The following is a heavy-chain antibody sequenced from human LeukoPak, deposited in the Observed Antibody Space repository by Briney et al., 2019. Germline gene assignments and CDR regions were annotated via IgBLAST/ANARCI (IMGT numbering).Heavy chain of an antibody. Sequence: KASETLSLTCAVSGYSISSGYYWGWIRQPPGKGLEWIGSIYHSGSTYYNPSLKSRVTISVDTSKNQFSLKLSSVTAADTAVYYCARDLAVAGTYYYYYYMDVWGKGTTVTVSS. D-gene: IGHD6-19*01. CDR3: ARDLAVAGTYYYYYYMDV. V-gene: IGHV4-38-2*02. J-gene: IGHJ6*03. CDR1: GYSISSGYY. CDR2: IYHSGST.